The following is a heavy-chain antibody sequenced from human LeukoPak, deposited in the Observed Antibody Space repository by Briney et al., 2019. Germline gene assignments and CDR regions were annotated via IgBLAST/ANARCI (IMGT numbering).Heavy chain of an antibody. CDR3: AKGLPSGNSFDY. D-gene: IGHD2-15*01. CDR2: ISGSGVST. J-gene: IGHJ4*02. CDR1: GFTFSSYA. Sequence: PGGSLRLSCAASGFTFSSYAMSWVRQAPGKGLEWASVISGSGVSTYYADSVKGRFTISRDNSKNTLYLQMNSLRAEDTAVYYCAKGLPSGNSFDYWGQGTLVTVSS. V-gene: IGHV3-23*01.